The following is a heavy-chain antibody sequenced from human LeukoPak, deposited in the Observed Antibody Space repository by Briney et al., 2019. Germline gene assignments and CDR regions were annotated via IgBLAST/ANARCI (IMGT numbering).Heavy chain of an antibody. CDR1: GGSISSYY. CDR3: ARGRGWTVTTNYFDY. J-gene: IGHJ4*02. V-gene: IGHV4-59*01. CDR2: IYYSGST. Sequence: PSETLSLTCTVSGGSISSYYWSWIRQPPGKGLEWIGYIYYSGSTNYSPSLKSRVTISVDTSKNQFSLKLSSVTAADTAVYYCARGRGWTVTTNYFDYWGQGTLVTVSS. D-gene: IGHD4-17*01.